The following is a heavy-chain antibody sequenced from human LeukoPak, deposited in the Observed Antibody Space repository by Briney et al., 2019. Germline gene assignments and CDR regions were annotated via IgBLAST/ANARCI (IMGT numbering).Heavy chain of an antibody. J-gene: IGHJ4*02. CDR2: INHSGST. Sequence: TSETLSLTCAVYGGSFSGYYWSWIRRPPGKGLEWIGEINHSGSTNYNPSLKSRVTISVDTSKNQFSLKLSSVTAADTAVYYCARRRNRGYYYDSSGYIFDYWGQGTLVTVSS. CDR1: GGSFSGYY. V-gene: IGHV4-34*01. CDR3: ARRRNRGYYYDSSGYIFDY. D-gene: IGHD3-22*01.